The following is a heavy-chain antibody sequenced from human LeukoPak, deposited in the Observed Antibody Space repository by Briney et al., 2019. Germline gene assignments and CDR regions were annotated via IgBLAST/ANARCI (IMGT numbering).Heavy chain of an antibody. D-gene: IGHD5-18*01. CDR2: IIPIFGTA. J-gene: IGHJ4*02. CDR3: ARGYSYGPQYFDY. V-gene: IGHV1-69*05. CDR1: GGTFSSYA. Sequence: ASVKVSCKASGGTFSSYAISWVRQAPGQGLEWMGGIIPIFGTANYAQKFQGRVTITTDESTSTAYMELSSLRSEDTAVYYCARGYSYGPQYFDYWGQGTLVTVSS.